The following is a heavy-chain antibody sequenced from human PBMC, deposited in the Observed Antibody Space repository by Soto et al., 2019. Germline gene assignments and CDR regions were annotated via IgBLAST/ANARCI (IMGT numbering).Heavy chain of an antibody. CDR1: GGTLSGYG. V-gene: IGHV1-69*13. Sequence: SVKVSCKASGGTLSGYGIIWVLQAPGQGLEGMGEMIPIFHTTNDAQRIQGRFTITADESTGTAHMELSSLRSEDKAGYYRARDLYYSESTSYYHLDHWG. CDR2: MIPIFHTT. CDR3: ARDLYYSESTSYYHLDH. D-gene: IGHD3-9*01. J-gene: IGHJ4*01.